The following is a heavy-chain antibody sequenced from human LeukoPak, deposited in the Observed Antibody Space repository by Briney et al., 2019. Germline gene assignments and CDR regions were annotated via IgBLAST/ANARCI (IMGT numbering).Heavy chain of an antibody. J-gene: IGHJ4*02. CDR2: IKQDGGQI. V-gene: IGHV3-7*01. CDR3: ARMDSTIAAAGPHFDY. CDR1: GFTFSNYW. Sequence: GGSLRLSCAASGFTFSNYWMSWVRQAPGKGLEWVANIKQDGGQIYYLESVKGRFTVSRDNAKNSLYLQMNSLRAEDTAVYYCARMDSTIAAAGPHFDYWGQGTLVTVSS. D-gene: IGHD6-13*01.